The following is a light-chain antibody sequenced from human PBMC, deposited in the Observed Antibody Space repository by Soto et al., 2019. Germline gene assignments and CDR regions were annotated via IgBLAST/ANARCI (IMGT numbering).Light chain of an antibody. J-gene: IGKJ5*01. V-gene: IGKV1-9*01. CDR2: GAS. Sequence: DIQMTQSPSSLSASVGDRVTISCRASQGMNTYVAWYQQKPGKVPELLIYGASTLYTGVPSRFSGSESGAEFTLTISSLQPEDFATYYCQQLHSYPITFGQGTRLEIK. CDR1: QGMNTY. CDR3: QQLHSYPIT.